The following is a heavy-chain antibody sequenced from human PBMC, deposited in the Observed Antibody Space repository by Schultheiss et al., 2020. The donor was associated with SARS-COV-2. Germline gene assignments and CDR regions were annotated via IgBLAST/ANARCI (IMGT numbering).Heavy chain of an antibody. D-gene: IGHD6-19*01. CDR2: IYYSGST. Sequence: SCTVSGGSISSGGYYWSWIRQHPGKGLEWIGYIYYSGSTYYNPSLKSLVTISVDTSKNQFSLKLSSVTAADTAVYYCARGRSSGWFDYWGQGTLVTVSS. CDR1: GGSISSGGYY. J-gene: IGHJ4*02. V-gene: IGHV4-31*01. CDR3: ARGRSSGWFDY.